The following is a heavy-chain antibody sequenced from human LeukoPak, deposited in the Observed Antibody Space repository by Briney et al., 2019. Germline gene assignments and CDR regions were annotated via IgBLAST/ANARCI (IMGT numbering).Heavy chain of an antibody. V-gene: IGHV1-8*03. D-gene: IGHD2-2*02. CDR1: GYTFTSYD. J-gene: IGHJ4*02. CDR2: MNPNSGNT. Sequence: ASVKVSCKASGYTFTSYDINWVRQATGQGLEWMGWMNPNSGNTGYAQKFQGRVTITRNTSISTAYMELSSLRSDDTAVYYCARDKRRYCSSTSCYIRFDYWGQGTLVTVSS. CDR3: ARDKRRYCSSTSCYIRFDY.